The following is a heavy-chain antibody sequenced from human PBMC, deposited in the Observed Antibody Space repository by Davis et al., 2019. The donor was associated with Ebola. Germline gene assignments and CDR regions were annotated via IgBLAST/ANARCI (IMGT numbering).Heavy chain of an antibody. V-gene: IGHV1-69*04. J-gene: IGHJ6*02. CDR2: IIPILGIA. CDR1: AGTFSSYA. Sequence: SVQVSCKASAGTFSSYAISWVRQAPGPGLEWMGRIIPILGIANHAQKFQGRVTITADKSTSTAYMELSSLRSEDTAVYYCARGASFSYSSSCSNYYYYGMDVWGQGTLVTVSS. D-gene: IGHD6-6*01. CDR3: ARGASFSYSSSCSNYYYYGMDV.